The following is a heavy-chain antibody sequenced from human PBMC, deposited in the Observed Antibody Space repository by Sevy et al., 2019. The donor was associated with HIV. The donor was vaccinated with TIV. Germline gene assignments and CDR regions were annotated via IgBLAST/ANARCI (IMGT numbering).Heavy chain of an antibody. Sequence: GSLRLSCAASGFTFSSYAMHWVRQAPGKGLEWVAVISYDGSNKYYADSVKGRFTISRDNSKNTLYLQMNSLRAEDMAVYYCAGGGSPGTAMVILRAFDIWGQGTMVTVSS. V-gene: IGHV3-30-3*01. CDR3: AGGGSPGTAMVILRAFDI. D-gene: IGHD5-18*01. J-gene: IGHJ3*02. CDR1: GFTFSSYA. CDR2: ISYDGSNK.